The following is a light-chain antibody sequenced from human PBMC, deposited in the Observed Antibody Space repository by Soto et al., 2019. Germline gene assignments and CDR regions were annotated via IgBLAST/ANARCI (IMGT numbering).Light chain of an antibody. CDR2: TAS. V-gene: IGKV3-20*01. Sequence: EIVLTQSPGTLCLSPGERATLSCRASQSVSSYLAWYQQKPGQAPRLLIYTASRRATGIPDRLSGSGSGTDFTLTISRLEPEDSAVYYCQQYSRAPITFGQGTRLEIK. CDR3: QQYSRAPIT. J-gene: IGKJ5*01. CDR1: QSVSSY.